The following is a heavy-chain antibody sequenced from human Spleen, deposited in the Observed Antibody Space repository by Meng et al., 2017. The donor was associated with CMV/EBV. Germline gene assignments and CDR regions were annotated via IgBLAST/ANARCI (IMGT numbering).Heavy chain of an antibody. V-gene: IGHV2-5*02. J-gene: IGHJ4*02. CDR1: SLSTKGVS. D-gene: IGHD3-16*02. CDR2: IYWDDDE. Sequence: SLSTKGVSVGWRRQPPGKALEWLGIIYWDDDERYSPSLKSRLTITKDTSKNQVVLKMTNMDPVDTATYYCAHSRYDYVGGSYRSFDYWGQGTLVTVSS. CDR3: AHSRYDYVGGSYRSFDY.